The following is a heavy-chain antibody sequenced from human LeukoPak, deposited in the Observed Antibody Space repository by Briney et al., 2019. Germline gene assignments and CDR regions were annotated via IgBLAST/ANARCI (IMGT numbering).Heavy chain of an antibody. CDR3: ARDSSGWFRIDY. J-gene: IGHJ4*02. CDR1: GGSFSGYY. CDR2: INHSGST. Sequence: SETLSLTCAVYGGSFSGYYWSWIRQPPGKGLEWIGEINHSGSTNYNPSLKSRVTISVDTSKNQFSLKLSSVTAADTAVYYCARDSSGWFRIDYWGQGTLVTVSS. D-gene: IGHD6-19*01. V-gene: IGHV4-34*01.